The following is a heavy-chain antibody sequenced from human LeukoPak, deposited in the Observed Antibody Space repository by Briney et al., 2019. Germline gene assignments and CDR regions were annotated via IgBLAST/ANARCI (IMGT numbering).Heavy chain of an antibody. V-gene: IGHV3-21*01. CDR3: ARDSAYGSGYNWFDP. CDR1: GFTFSSYS. D-gene: IGHD3-10*01. CDR2: ISSSSSYI. J-gene: IGHJ5*02. Sequence: GGSLRLSCAASGFTFSSYSMNWVRQAPGKGLEWVSSISSSSSYIYYADSVKGRFTISRDNAKNSLYLQMNSLRAEDTAVYYCARDSAYGSGYNWFDPWGQGTLVTVSS.